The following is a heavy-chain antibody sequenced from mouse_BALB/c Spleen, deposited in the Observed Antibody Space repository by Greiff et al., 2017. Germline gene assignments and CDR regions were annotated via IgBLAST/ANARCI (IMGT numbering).Heavy chain of an antibody. CDR1: GFSLTSYG. J-gene: IGHJ3*01. CDR3: ASTSQFAY. V-gene: IGHV2-9*02. Sequence: VKLVESGPGLVAPSQSLSITCTVSGFSLTSYGVHWVRQPPGKGLEWLGVIWAGGSTNYNSALMSRLSISKDNSKSQVFLKMNSLQTDDTAMYYCASTSQFAYWGQGTLVTVSA. CDR2: IWAGGST.